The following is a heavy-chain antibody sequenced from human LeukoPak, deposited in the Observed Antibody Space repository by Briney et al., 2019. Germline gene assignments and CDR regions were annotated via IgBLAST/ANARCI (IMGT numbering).Heavy chain of an antibody. CDR3: ATEGGTPYYYDSSGSKADFDY. Sequence: GGSLRLSCAASGFTFSSYAMHWVRQAPGKGLEWVAVISYDGSNKYYADSVKGRFTISRDNSKNTLYLQMNSLRAEDTAVYYCATEGGTPYYYDSSGSKADFDYWGQGTLVTVSS. CDR1: GFTFSSYA. D-gene: IGHD3-22*01. J-gene: IGHJ4*02. V-gene: IGHV3-30-3*01. CDR2: ISYDGSNK.